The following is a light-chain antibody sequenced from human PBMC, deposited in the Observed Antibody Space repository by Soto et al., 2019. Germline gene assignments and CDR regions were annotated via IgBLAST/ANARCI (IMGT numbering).Light chain of an antibody. V-gene: IGKV1-8*01. Sequence: AIRMTQSPSSLSASTGDRVTITCRASQGISSYLAWYQQKPGKAPKLLIYAASTLQSGVPSRFSGSGSGTDFTLTISCLQSEDFATYYCQQYYSYPPTSGQGTKV. CDR2: AAS. CDR1: QGISSY. J-gene: IGKJ1*01. CDR3: QQYYSYPPT.